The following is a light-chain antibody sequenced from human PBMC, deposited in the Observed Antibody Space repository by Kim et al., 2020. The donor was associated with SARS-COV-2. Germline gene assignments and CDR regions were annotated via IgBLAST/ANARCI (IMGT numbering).Light chain of an antibody. V-gene: IGLV1-47*01. CDR2: SN. Sequence: QSVLTQPPSASGTPGQRVTISCSGSSSNLENNHVYWYQHLPGTAPRLLIYSNLRPSGVPDRFFGSKPGTSASLAISELRSEDEADYYCASWDDSLSSWVFGGGTKLTVL. CDR3: ASWDDSLSSWV. J-gene: IGLJ3*02. CDR1: SSNLENNH.